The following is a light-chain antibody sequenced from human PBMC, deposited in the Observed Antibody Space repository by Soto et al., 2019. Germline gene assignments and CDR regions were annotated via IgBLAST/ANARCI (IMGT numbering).Light chain of an antibody. CDR3: SSKTTITTTYLL. J-gene: IGLJ2*01. V-gene: IGLV2-14*03. CDR2: DIS. Sequence: QSALTQPASVSGSPGQSITISCTATSSDVGDYNYVSWYQHHPGKAPKLIIYDISNRPSGVPNRFSGSKSGNTASLTISGLQAEDEADYYCSSKTTITTTYLLFGGGTQLTVL. CDR1: SSDVGDYNY.